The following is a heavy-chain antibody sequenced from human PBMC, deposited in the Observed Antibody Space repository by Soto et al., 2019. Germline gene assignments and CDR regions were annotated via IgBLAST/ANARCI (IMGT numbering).Heavy chain of an antibody. D-gene: IGHD4-17*01. Sequence: VHLQQWGAGLLRPSETLSLTCTVSGESFGAYYWSWIRQSPGKGLEWIGEVYHSGDTKYNPSLKSRVTISEDPSKNQFSLRMTSMTAADTGVYYCARGFSNSVTTRFDSWGPGTLVTVSS. CDR3: ARGFSNSVTTRFDS. CDR2: VYHSGDT. J-gene: IGHJ4*02. CDR1: GESFGAYY. V-gene: IGHV4-34*01.